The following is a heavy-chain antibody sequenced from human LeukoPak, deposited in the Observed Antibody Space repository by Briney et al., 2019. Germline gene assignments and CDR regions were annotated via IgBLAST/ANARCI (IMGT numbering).Heavy chain of an antibody. J-gene: IGHJ4*02. D-gene: IGHD3-22*01. Sequence: SVKVSCKASGYTFTGYYMHWVRQAPGQGLEWMGRINPNSGGTNYAQKFQGRVTMTRDTSISTAYMKLSRLRSDDTALYYCARWRYYYDSSSQLDYWGQGTLVTVSS. CDR1: GYTFTGYY. V-gene: IGHV1-2*06. CDR2: INPNSGGT. CDR3: ARWRYYYDSSSQLDY.